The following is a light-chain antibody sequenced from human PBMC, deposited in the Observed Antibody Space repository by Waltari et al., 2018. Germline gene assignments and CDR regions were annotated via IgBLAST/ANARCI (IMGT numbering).Light chain of an antibody. CDR1: QSVSSN. J-gene: IGKJ2*01. Sequence: ELVMTQSPATLSVSPGERATHSCRASQSVSSNLAWYQQKPGQAPRLLIYGASTRATGIPARFSGSGSGTEFTLTISSLQSEDFAVYYCQQYNNWPLTFGQGTKLEIK. V-gene: IGKV3-15*01. CDR3: QQYNNWPLT. CDR2: GAS.